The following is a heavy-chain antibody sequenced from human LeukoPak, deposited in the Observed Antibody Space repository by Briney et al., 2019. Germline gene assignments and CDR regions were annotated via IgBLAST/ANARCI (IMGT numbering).Heavy chain of an antibody. D-gene: IGHD2-21*02. V-gene: IGHV3-21*01. CDR2: ISSSSSYI. CDR3: ARDLSDSHEGGY. Sequence: GGSLRLSCAASGFTFSSYSMNWVRQAPGKGLEWVSSISSSSSYIYYADSVKGRFTISRDNAKNSLYLQMNSLRAEDTAVYYCARDLSDSHEGGYWGQGTLVTVSS. CDR1: GFTFSSYS. J-gene: IGHJ4*02.